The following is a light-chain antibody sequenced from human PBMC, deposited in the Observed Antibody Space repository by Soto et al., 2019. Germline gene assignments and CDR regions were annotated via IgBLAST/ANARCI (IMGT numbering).Light chain of an antibody. CDR2: EVN. V-gene: IGLV2-14*01. Sequence: QSVLTQPASVSGSPGQSITISCTGTSSDVGGSNHVSWYQHHPGKAPKAIIYEVNFRPSGVSNRFSGSKSGYTASLTISGLQAEDEADYYCNSQTRSGIRVFGTGTKVTVL. J-gene: IGLJ1*01. CDR1: SSDVGGSNH. CDR3: NSQTRSGIRV.